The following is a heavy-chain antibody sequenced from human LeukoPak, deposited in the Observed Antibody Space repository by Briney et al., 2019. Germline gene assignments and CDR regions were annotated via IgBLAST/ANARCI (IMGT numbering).Heavy chain of an antibody. CDR2: TRSDGSGE. Sequence: GRSLRLSCVASGFIFSTYGMHWVRQAPGRGLEWVAFTRSDGSGEYYTDSVKGRFTISRDNSKNTLYLQMNSLRVEDTAVYYCGKHDSASDYWGQGTLVTVSS. J-gene: IGHJ4*02. V-gene: IGHV3-30*02. CDR3: GKHDSASDY. D-gene: IGHD1-26*01. CDR1: GFIFSTYG.